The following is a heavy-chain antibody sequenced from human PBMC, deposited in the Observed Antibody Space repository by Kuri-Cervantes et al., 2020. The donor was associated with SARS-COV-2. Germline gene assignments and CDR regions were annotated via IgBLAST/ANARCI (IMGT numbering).Heavy chain of an antibody. CDR3: ARQFGIAAAYYYYYYYVDV. CDR1: GGSISSSSYY. CDR2: IYYSGST. J-gene: IGHJ6*03. V-gene: IGHV4-39*01. D-gene: IGHD6-13*01. Sequence: ESLKISCTVSGGSISSSSYYWGWIRQPPGKGLEWIGSIYYSGSTYYNPSLKSRVTISVDTSKNQFSLKLSSVTAADTAVYYCARQFGIAAAYYYYYYYVDVWGKGTTVTVSS.